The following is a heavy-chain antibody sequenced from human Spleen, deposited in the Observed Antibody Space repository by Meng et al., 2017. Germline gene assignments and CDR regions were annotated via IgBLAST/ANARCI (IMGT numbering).Heavy chain of an antibody. CDR2: IRSKANSYAT. J-gene: IGHJ3*02. Sequence: GESLKISCAASGFTFSNYAMHWVRQASGKGLEWVGRIRSKANSYATAYAVSVKGRFTISRDDSKNTAYLQMNSLKTEDTAVYYCTRYYIDAFDIWGQGTMVTVSS. CDR3: TRYYIDAFDI. D-gene: IGHD3-22*01. V-gene: IGHV3-73*01. CDR1: GFTFSNYA.